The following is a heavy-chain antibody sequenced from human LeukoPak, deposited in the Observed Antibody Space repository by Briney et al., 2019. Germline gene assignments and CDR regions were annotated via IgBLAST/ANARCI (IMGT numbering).Heavy chain of an antibody. D-gene: IGHD3-22*01. CDR2: IPYDGDNG. J-gene: IGHJ4*02. CDR3: ARDLVGSYYDSSGPYDY. Sequence: GGSLRLSCAASGLTFSSYGMHWVRQAPDKGLEWVAFIPYDGDNGYYADSVKGRFTISRDNSKNTLYLQMNSLRAEDTAVYYCARDLVGSYYDSSGPYDYWGQGTMVTVPS. CDR1: GLTFSSYG. V-gene: IGHV3-30*02.